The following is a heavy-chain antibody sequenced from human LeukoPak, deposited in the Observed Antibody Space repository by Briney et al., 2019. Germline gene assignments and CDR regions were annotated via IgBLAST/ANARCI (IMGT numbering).Heavy chain of an antibody. CDR2: IRYDGSNK. CDR1: GFTFSSYG. D-gene: IGHD3-16*01. CDR3: AKDKYDYVWGTWGNWFDP. Sequence: GGSLRLSCAASGFTFSSYGMHWVRQAPGRGLEWMSFIRYDGSNKYYADSVKGRFTISRDNSKNTLYLQMNSLRAEDTAVYYCAKDKYDYVWGTWGNWFDPWGQGTLVTVSS. V-gene: IGHV3-30*02. J-gene: IGHJ5*02.